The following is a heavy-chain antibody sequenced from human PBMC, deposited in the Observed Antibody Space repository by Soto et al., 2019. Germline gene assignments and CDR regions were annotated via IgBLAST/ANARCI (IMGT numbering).Heavy chain of an antibody. CDR3: ASERSGGWIDP. V-gene: IGHV1-8*01. Sequence: QVQLVQSGAEVKKPGASVKVSCKASGYTFTSYDINWVRQATGQGLEWKGWMNPNSGNTGYAQKFQGRGARTRNTSIITAYMELSSLRYEDKGVYYCASERSGGWIDPRGQGTLFTVSS. J-gene: IGHJ5*02. CDR1: GYTFTSYD. D-gene: IGHD3-16*01. CDR2: MNPNSGNT.